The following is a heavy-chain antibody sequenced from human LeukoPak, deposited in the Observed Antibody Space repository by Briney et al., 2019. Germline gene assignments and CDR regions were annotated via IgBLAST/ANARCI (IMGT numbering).Heavy chain of an antibody. J-gene: IGHJ4*02. V-gene: IGHV1-69*06. CDR1: GGTFSSYA. CDR2: IIPIFGTA. CDR3: ARAKGGYDNDLDY. D-gene: IGHD5-12*01. Sequence: VKVSCKASGGTFSSYAISWVRQAPGQGLEWMGGIIPIFGTANYAQKFQGRVTITADKSTSTAYMELSSLRSEDTTVYYCARAKGGYDNDLDYWGQGTLVTVSS.